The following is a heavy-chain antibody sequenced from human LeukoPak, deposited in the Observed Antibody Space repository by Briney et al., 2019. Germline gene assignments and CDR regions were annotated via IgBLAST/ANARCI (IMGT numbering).Heavy chain of an antibody. V-gene: IGHV3-7*05. J-gene: IGHJ3*02. CDR3: ARSYATDAFDI. CDR2: IKQDGSEK. CDR1: GFTFSYYW. D-gene: IGHD2-8*01. Sequence: GGSLRLSCAASGFTFSYYWMSWVRQAPGKGLEWVANIKQDGSEKYYMDSVKGRFTISRDNAKNSLYLQMNSLKTEDTAVYYCARSYATDAFDIWGQGTMVTVSS.